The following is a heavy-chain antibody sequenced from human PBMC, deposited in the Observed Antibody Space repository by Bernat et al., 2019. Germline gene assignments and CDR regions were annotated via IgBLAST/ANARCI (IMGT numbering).Heavy chain of an antibody. CDR2: ISSSSRTI. V-gene: IGHV3-48*01. D-gene: IGHD1-20*01. CDR1: GFTFSSYS. CDR3: GREIPGTPRPYGMDV. J-gene: IGHJ6*02. Sequence: EVQLVESGGGLVQPGGSLRLSCAASGFTFSSYSMNWVRQAPGKGLEWVAYISSSSRTIYYADSVKGRFTISRDNAKNSLYLQMNSLRAEDTAVYYCGREIPGTPRPYGMDVWGQGTTVTVSS.